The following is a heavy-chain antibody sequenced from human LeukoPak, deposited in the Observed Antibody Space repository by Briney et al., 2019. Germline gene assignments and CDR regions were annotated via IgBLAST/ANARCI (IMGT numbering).Heavy chain of an antibody. CDR1: GGTFSSYA. D-gene: IGHD3-10*01. CDR2: IIPIFGTA. CDR3: ARGFPYYYGSGSSYYYYCYGMDV. V-gene: IGHV1-69*06. J-gene: IGHJ6*04. Sequence: SVKVSCKASGGTFSSYAISWVRQAPGQGLEWMGGIIPIFGTANYAQKFQGRVTITADKSTSTAYMELSSLRSEDTAVYYCARGFPYYYGSGSSYYYYCYGMDVWGKGTTVTVSS.